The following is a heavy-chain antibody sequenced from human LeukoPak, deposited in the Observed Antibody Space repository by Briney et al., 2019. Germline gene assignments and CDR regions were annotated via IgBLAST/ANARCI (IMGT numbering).Heavy chain of an antibody. D-gene: IGHD6-13*01. CDR1: GYSFTNSW. Sequence: GESLKISCKGAGYSFTNSWIGWVRQMPGKGLEWMGIIYPGDSDTRYSPSFQGQVTISADKSISTAYLQWSSLKASDTAMYYCARSRGIAAAGPYYFDYWGQGTLVTVSS. J-gene: IGHJ4*02. V-gene: IGHV5-51*01. CDR3: ARSRGIAAAGPYYFDY. CDR2: IYPGDSDT.